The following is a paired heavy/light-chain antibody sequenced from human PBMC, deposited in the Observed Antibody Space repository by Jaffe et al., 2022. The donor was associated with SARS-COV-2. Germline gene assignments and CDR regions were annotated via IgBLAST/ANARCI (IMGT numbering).Heavy chain of an antibody. D-gene: IGHD3-16*02. Sequence: QLQLQESGPGLVKPSETLSLTCTVSDGSITTTNYYWGWIRQSPGKGLEWIGSFYYSGTTYYNPSLKSRVTISVDKSKNQLSLRLSSVTAADTAVYFCGRYRRAPLDPNTSHDSFDYWGQGTLVTVSS. V-gene: IGHV4-39*01. J-gene: IGHJ4*02. CDR2: FYYSGTT. CDR1: DGSITTTNYY. CDR3: GRYRRAPLDPNTSHDSFDY.
Light chain of an antibody. V-gene: IGKV3-11*01. CDR3: QQRYNWPGLS. J-gene: IGKJ4*01. CDR2: EAS. Sequence: EIVLTQSPATLSLSPGERATLSCRASQSVSTYLAWYQQKPGQAPRLLIYEASNRATGIPARFSGSGSGTDFTLTISSLEPEDFAVYYCQQRYNWPGLSFGGGTKVEIK. CDR1: QSVSTY.